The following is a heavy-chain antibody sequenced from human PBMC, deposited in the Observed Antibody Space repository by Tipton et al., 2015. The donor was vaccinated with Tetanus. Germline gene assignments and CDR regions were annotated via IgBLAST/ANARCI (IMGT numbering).Heavy chain of an antibody. CDR1: GFTFNNYA. CDR3: AQRDESVSQKLC. D-gene: IGHD1-1*01. J-gene: IGHJ4*02. Sequence: GSLRLSCAASGFTFNNYAMSWVRQAPGKGLEWVASITGSGGTTFYPESLRGRFTISRDTSNNTVFLHLSSLRVEDTAVYYCAQRDESVSQKLCWGQGTLVIDSS. V-gene: IGHV3-23*01. CDR2: ITGSGGTT.